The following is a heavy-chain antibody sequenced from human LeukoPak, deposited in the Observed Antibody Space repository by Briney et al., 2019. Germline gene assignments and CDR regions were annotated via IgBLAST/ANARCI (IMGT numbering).Heavy chain of an antibody. CDR1: GFTFSSYG. CDR3: AKDRAGDLPSYYAFDI. V-gene: IGHV3-30*02. J-gene: IGHJ3*02. CDR2: IRYDGSNK. D-gene: IGHD3-22*01. Sequence: GGSLRLSCAASGFTFSSYGMHWVRQAPGKGLEWVAFIRYDGSNKYYADSVKGRFTISRDNSKNTLYLQMNSLRAEDTAVYYCAKDRAGDLPSYYAFDIWGQGTMVTVSS.